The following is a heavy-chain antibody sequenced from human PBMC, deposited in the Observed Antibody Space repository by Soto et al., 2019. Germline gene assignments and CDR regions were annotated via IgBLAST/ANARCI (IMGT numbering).Heavy chain of an antibody. CDR2: IIPIFGTA. V-gene: IGHV1-69*13. CDR1: GGTFSSYA. J-gene: IGHJ4*02. CDR3: ASLGYCSGGSCYYHPD. Sequence: SVKVSCKASGGTFSSYAISWVRQAPGQGLEWMGGIIPIFGTANYAQKFQGRVTITVDESTSTAYMELSSLRSEDTAVYYCASLGYCSGGSCYYHPDWGQGTLVTVSS. D-gene: IGHD2-15*01.